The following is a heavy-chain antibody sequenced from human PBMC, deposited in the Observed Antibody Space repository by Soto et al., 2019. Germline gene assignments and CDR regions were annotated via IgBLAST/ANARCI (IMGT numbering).Heavy chain of an antibody. CDR1: GGSISSSSYY. J-gene: IGHJ5*02. CDR3: ARRAVDYYDSSGYYSPVVRFDP. D-gene: IGHD3-22*01. V-gene: IGHV4-39*01. CDR2: IYYSGST. Sequence: QLQLQESGPGLVKPSETLSLTCTVSGGSISSSSYYWGWIRQPPGKGLEWIGSIYYSGSTYYNPSLKRRVTISVDTSKTQFSLKLSSVTAADTAVYYCARRAVDYYDSSGYYSPVVRFDPWGQGTLVTVSS.